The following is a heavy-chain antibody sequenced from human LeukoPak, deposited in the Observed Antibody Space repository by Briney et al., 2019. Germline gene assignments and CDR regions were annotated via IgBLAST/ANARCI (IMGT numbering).Heavy chain of an antibody. V-gene: IGHV4-4*07. CDR3: ARHRQGGIYASSWYGFDY. D-gene: IGHD6-13*01. CDR2: IRTSGTH. J-gene: IGHJ4*02. Sequence: SSETLSLTRTLSGGSISSYYWSWIRQPAGTALEWIGRIRTSGTHTYNPSLKSRVPMSVDTSKNQFTLKLCSVTAADTAVYYCARHRQGGIYASSWYGFDYWGQGTLVSVSS. CDR1: GGSISSYY.